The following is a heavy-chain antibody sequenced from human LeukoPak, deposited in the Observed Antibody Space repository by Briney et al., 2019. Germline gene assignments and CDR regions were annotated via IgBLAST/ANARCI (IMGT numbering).Heavy chain of an antibody. CDR1: GFTFSSFG. V-gene: IGHV3-74*01. CDR3: ARVTETYYDILTGYSQYYFDY. CDR2: INSDGSST. J-gene: IGHJ4*02. Sequence: GGSLRLSCAASGFTFSSFGMSWVRQAPGKGLVWVSRINSDGSSTRYADSVKGRFTISRDNAKNTLYLQMNSLRAEDTAVYYCARVTETYYDILTGYSQYYFDYWGQGTLVTVSS. D-gene: IGHD3-9*01.